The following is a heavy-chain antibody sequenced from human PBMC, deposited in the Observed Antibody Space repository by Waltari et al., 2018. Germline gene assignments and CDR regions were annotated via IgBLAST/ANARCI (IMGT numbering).Heavy chain of an antibody. CDR2: IYSGGST. Sequence: EVQLVESGGGLVQPGGSLRLSCAASGFTVSSNYMSWFRQAPGKGLEWVSVIYSGGSTYYADSVKGRFTISRHNSKNTLYLQMNSLRAEDTAVYYCARTYSGYDSYYYYGMDVWGQGTTVTVSS. V-gene: IGHV3-53*04. CDR3: ARTYSGYDSYYYYGMDV. D-gene: IGHD5-12*01. J-gene: IGHJ6*02. CDR1: GFTVSSNY.